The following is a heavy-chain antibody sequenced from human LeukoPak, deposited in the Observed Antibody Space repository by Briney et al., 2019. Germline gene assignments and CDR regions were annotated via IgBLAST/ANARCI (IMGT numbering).Heavy chain of an antibody. V-gene: IGHV3-53*01. J-gene: IGHJ4*02. CDR3: ARGQSDGPRFDT. CDR1: GLTVSSDY. D-gene: IGHD5-24*01. CDR2: IFGGGKI. Sequence: TGWSLRLSCAASGLTVSSDYMSWVRQAPGKGLEWGSVIFGGGKIYSADPVKGRFTISIDNSKTTLYLQMSSRRAEDTAVYYWARGQSDGPRFDTWGQGTLVTVSS.